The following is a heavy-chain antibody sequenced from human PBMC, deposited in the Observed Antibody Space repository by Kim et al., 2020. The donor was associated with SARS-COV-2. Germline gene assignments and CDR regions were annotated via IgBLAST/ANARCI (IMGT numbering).Heavy chain of an antibody. V-gene: IGHV3-23*01. CDR3: AKASVGPNNYYYYYGMDV. CDR2: ISGSGGST. J-gene: IGHJ6*02. CDR1: GFTFSSYA. Sequence: GGSLRLSCAASGFTFSSYAMSWVRQAPGKGLEWVSAISGSGGSTYYADSVKGRFTISRDNSKNTLYLQMNSLRAEDTAVYYCAKASVGPNNYYYYYGMDVWGQGTTGTVSS.